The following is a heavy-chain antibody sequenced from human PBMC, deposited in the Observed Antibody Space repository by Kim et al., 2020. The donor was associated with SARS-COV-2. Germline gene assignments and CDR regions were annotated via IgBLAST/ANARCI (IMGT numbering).Heavy chain of an antibody. CDR1: GGSISSSSYY. V-gene: IGHV4-39*01. CDR3: ARFKAAGIAVAGTLKTNWFDP. J-gene: IGHJ5*02. Sequence: SETLSLTCTVSGGSISSSSYYWGWIRQPPGKGLEWIGSIYYSGSTYYNPSLKSRVTISVDTSKNQFSLKLSSVTAADTAVYYCARFKAAGIAVAGTLKTNWFDPWGQGTLVTVSS. D-gene: IGHD6-19*01. CDR2: IYYSGST.